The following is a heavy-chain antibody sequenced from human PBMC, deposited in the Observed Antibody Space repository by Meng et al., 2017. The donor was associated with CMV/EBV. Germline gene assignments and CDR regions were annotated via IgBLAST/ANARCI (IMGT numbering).Heavy chain of an antibody. CDR3: ARALYSNYDNWFDP. Sequence: QVQLVQSGAEVKKPXXXXKVXXKXSGYTFTSYGISWVRQAPGQGLEWMGWISAYNGNTNYAQKLQGRVTMTTDTSTSTAYMELRSLRSDDTAVYYCARALYSNYDNWFDPWGQGTLVTV. D-gene: IGHD4-11*01. CDR1: GYTFTSYG. J-gene: IGHJ5*02. CDR2: ISAYNGNT. V-gene: IGHV1-18*01.